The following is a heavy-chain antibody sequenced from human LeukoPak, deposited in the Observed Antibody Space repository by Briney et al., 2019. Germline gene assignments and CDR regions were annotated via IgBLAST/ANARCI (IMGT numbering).Heavy chain of an antibody. Sequence: GSLRLSCAASRFIFSNFAMSWVRQAPGKGLEWVSTITGSGGSTYYADSVKGRFTISRDNSKNTLSLQMNSLRAEDTAVYYCAKDPNYYDTSGYYGWGQGTLVTVSS. V-gene: IGHV3-23*01. CDR2: ITGSGGST. J-gene: IGHJ4*02. CDR3: AKDPNYYDTSGYYG. D-gene: IGHD3-22*01. CDR1: RFIFSNFA.